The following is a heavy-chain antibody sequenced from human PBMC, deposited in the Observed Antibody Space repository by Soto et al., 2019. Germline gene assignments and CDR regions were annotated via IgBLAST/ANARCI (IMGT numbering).Heavy chain of an antibody. J-gene: IGHJ4*02. Sequence: QVQLVESGGGVVQPGRSLRLSCAASGFTFSSYAMHWVRQAPGKGLEWVAVISYDGSNKYYADSVKGRFTISRDNSKNTLYLQMNSLRAEDTAVYYCARDPRGYPLFDYWGQATLVTVSS. D-gene: IGHD3-16*02. V-gene: IGHV3-30-3*01. CDR1: GFTFSSYA. CDR3: ARDPRGYPLFDY. CDR2: ISYDGSNK.